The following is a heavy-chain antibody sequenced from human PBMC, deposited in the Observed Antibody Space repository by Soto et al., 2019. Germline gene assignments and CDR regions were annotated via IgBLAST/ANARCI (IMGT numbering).Heavy chain of an antibody. CDR2: IRSKANSYAT. CDR3: TRQKGVVVRYYYYGMDV. J-gene: IGHJ6*02. CDR1: GFTFSGSA. D-gene: IGHD2-15*01. V-gene: IGHV3-73*02. Sequence: EVQLVESGGGLVQPGGSLKLSCAASGFTFSGSAMHWVRQASGKGLEWVGRIRSKANSYATAYAASVRGRFTISRDDSKNTAYLQMNSLKTEDTAVYYCTRQKGVVVRYYYYGMDVWGQGTTVTVSS.